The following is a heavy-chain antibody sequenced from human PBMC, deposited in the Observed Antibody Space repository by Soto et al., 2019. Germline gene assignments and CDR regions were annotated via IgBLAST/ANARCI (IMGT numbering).Heavy chain of an antibody. CDR3: ANLLWFGDDPCYYYYGMDV. Sequence: QVPLLESGGGVVQPGRSLRLSCAATGFTFSSYGMHWVRQAPGKGLAWVAAISYAASNKYYADSVKGRFTISRDNSKNPLYLQMNSLRAEYTPVYYCANLLWFGDDPCYYYYGMDVWGHGTTVTVS. CDR2: ISYAASNK. D-gene: IGHD3-10*01. J-gene: IGHJ6*02. V-gene: IGHV3-30*18. CDR1: GFTFSSYG.